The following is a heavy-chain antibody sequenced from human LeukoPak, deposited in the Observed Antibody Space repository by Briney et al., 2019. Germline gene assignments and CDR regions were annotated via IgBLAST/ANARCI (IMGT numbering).Heavy chain of an antibody. D-gene: IGHD6-19*01. Sequence: PSETLSLTCAVSGGSISSSNWWSWVRQPPGKGLEWIGEIYHSGSTNYNPSLKSRVTISVDKSKNQFSLKLSSVTAADTAVYYCARDAETAVAGTEGDYWGQGTLVTVSS. V-gene: IGHV4-4*02. CDR1: GGSISSSNW. J-gene: IGHJ4*02. CDR2: IYHSGST. CDR3: ARDAETAVAGTEGDY.